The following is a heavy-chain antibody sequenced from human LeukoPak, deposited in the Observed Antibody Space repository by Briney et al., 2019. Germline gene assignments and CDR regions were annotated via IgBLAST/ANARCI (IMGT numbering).Heavy chain of an antibody. V-gene: IGHV3-30*02. CDR3: ASYGSGSYYDYFDY. D-gene: IGHD3-10*01. Sequence: GGSLRLSCAASGFTFSSYGMHWVRQAPGKGLEWVAFIRYDGSNKYYADSVKGRFTISRDNSKNTLYLQMNSLRAEDTAVYYCASYGSGSYYDYFDYWGQGTLVTVSS. CDR2: IRYDGSNK. CDR1: GFTFSSYG. J-gene: IGHJ4*02.